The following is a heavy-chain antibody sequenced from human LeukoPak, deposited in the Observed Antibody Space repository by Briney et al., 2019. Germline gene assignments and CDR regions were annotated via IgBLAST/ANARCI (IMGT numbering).Heavy chain of an antibody. CDR1: GFTFSSYG. J-gene: IGHJ4*02. Sequence: PGRSLRLSCAASGFTFSSYGMHWVRQAPGKGLEWVAVISYDGSNKYYADSVKGRFTISRDNSKNTLYLQMNSLRAEDTAVYYCARLGYSVDYWGQGTLVTVSS. CDR3: ARLGYSVDY. V-gene: IGHV3-30*03. CDR2: ISYDGSNK. D-gene: IGHD5-18*01.